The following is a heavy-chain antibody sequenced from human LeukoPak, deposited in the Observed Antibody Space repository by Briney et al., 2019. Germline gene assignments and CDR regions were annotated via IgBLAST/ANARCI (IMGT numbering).Heavy chain of an antibody. D-gene: IGHD1-26*01. CDR1: GYTFTSYY. V-gene: IGHV1-46*01. J-gene: IGHJ4*02. CDR2: INPSGGST. Sequence: ASVKVSCKASGYTFTSYYMHWVRQAPGQGLEWMGIINPSGGSTSYAQKFQGRVTITRDMSTSTAYMELSSLRSEDTAVYYCAAAGSVGALGAYYWGQGTLVTVSS. CDR3: AAAGSVGALGAYY.